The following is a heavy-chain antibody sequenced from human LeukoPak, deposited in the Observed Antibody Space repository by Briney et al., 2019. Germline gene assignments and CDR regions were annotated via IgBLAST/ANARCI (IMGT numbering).Heavy chain of an antibody. D-gene: IGHD3-22*01. J-gene: IGHJ6*02. CDR3: ARTNYYDSSGSQGPGTFYYGLDV. CDR1: GYTFTGYY. Sequence: SVKVSCKASGYTFTGYYMHWVRQAPGQGLEWMGRVIPILAISNYAQMFQDRVTITADKSTSTAYLELSSLRSEDTAVYFCARTNYYDSSGSQGPGTFYYGLDVWGQGTTVTVSS. CDR2: VIPILAIS. V-gene: IGHV1-69*02.